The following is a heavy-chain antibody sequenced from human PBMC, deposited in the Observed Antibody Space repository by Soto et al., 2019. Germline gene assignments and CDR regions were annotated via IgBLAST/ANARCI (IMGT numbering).Heavy chain of an antibody. D-gene: IGHD2-2*01. CDR1: VGTFDSNA. Sequence: QVQLGQSGTEVRKPGSSVKVSCKASVGTFDSNAISWVRLSPGQGLEWMGGIIPIFGTINNAQKFQDRVTITADESANIVYMELSSLRSEDTAIYYCAREGLTFGPGAVGGAFDIWGQGTLVTVSS. V-gene: IGHV1-69*12. CDR2: IIPIFGTI. CDR3: AREGLTFGPGAVGGAFDI. J-gene: IGHJ3*02.